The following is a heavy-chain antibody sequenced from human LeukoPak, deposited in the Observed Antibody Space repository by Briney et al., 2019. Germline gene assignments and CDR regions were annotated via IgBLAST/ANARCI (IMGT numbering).Heavy chain of an antibody. D-gene: IGHD2-8*01. CDR1: GGSFSGYY. J-gene: IGHJ6*03. V-gene: IGHV4-34*01. CDR2: INHSGST. CDR3: ARRRMGYYYYYYMDV. Sequence: PSETLSLTCAVYGGSFSGYYWSWIRQPPGKGLEWIGEINHSGSTNYNPSLKSRVTISVDTSKNQFSLKLSSVTAADTAVYYCARRRMGYYYYYYMDVWGKGTTVTVSS.